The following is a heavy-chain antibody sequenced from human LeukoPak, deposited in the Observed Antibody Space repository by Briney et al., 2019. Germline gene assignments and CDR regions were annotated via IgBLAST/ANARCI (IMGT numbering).Heavy chain of an antibody. D-gene: IGHD1-26*01. CDR3: ARNSGSYLSPTFDY. J-gene: IGHJ4*02. CDR2: IIPILGIA. Sequence: ASVKVSCKASGGTFSSYAISWVRQAPGQGLEWMGRIIPILGIANYAQKFQGRVTITADKSTSTAYMELSSLRSEATAGYYCARNSGSYLSPTFDYWGQGTLVTVSS. V-gene: IGHV1-69*04. CDR1: GGTFSSYA.